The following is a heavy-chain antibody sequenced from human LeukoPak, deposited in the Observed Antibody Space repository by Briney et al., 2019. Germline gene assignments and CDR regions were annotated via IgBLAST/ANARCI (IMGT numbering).Heavy chain of an antibody. V-gene: IGHV3-23*01. CDR1: GFTFSSYA. CDR3: AKANIAVVGTAWFDP. D-gene: IGHD6-19*01. CDR2: ISGSGGST. Sequence: GGSLRLSCAASGFTFSSYAMSWVREAPGKGLEWVSAISGSGGSTYYADSVKGRFTFSRDNSKNTLYLQMNSLRAEDTAVYYCAKANIAVVGTAWFDPWGQGTLVTVSS. J-gene: IGHJ5*02.